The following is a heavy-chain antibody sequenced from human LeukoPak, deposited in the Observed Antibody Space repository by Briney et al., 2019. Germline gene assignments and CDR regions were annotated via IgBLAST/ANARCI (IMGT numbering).Heavy chain of an antibody. J-gene: IGHJ4*02. CDR2: LYYSGST. CDR1: GDFNSSYY. CDR3: ARDPPASSSTHSSSWSFDY. Sequence: SDTLSLICIVSGDFNSSYYWIWTRRPAGKELVWIGRLYYSGSTNYNPTLKSRVIMSVDTSKSQFSLKLSSVTAADTAVYYCARDPPASSSTHSSSWSFDYWGQGALVTVSS. D-gene: IGHD6-13*01. V-gene: IGHV4-4*07.